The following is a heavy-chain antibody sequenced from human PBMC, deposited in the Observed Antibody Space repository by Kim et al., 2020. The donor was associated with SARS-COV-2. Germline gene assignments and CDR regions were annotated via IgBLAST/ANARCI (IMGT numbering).Heavy chain of an antibody. Sequence: GGSLRLSCAASGLRFSDYYMTWVRQAPGKGLEWLSYINRGASTTRYADSVKGRFTISRDDAKDSVFLQMNSLRVDDTGVYYCATLDTLDCGGDCSFVYWGQGTLVSVSS. CDR1: GLRFSDYY. J-gene: IGHJ4*02. V-gene: IGHV3-11*01. CDR3: ATLDTLDCGGDCSFVY. CDR2: INRGASTT. D-gene: IGHD2-21*02.